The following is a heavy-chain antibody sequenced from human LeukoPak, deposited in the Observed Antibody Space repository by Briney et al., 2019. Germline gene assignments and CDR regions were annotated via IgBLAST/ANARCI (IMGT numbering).Heavy chain of an antibody. CDR3: ARETNSGYYLIDAFDI. Sequence: ASVKVSCKASGGTFSSYAISWVRQAPGQGLEWMGGIIPIFGTANYAQKFQGRVTITADKSTSTAYMELSSLRSEDTAVYYCARETNSGYYLIDAFDIWGQGTMVTVSS. CDR1: GGTFSSYA. D-gene: IGHD3-22*01. CDR2: IIPIFGTA. J-gene: IGHJ3*02. V-gene: IGHV1-69*06.